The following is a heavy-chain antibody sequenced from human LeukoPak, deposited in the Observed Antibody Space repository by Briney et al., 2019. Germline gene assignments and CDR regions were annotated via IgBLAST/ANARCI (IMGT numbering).Heavy chain of an antibody. Sequence: ASVKVSCKASGGTFSSYAISWVRQAPGQGLEWMGGIIPIFGTANYAQKFQGRVTITADESTSTAYMELSSLRSEDTAVYYCATGVEMATIMHWGQGTLVTVSS. CDR1: GGTFSSYA. D-gene: IGHD5-24*01. CDR3: ATGVEMATIMH. J-gene: IGHJ4*02. CDR2: IIPIFGTA. V-gene: IGHV1-69*01.